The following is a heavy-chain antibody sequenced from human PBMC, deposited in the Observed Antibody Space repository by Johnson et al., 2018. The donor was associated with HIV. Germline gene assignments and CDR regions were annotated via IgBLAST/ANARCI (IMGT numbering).Heavy chain of an antibody. D-gene: IGHD3-3*01. Sequence: VQLMESGGGLVQPGGSLIVSCEASGLTFSDYYMSWIRQAPGKGLEWVSYISSSGSSRYYADSVKGRFTITRDNVKNSLYMQMNSLRVEDTAVYYCARGANFWSANDAFDIWGQGTMVTVSS. CDR2: ISSSGSSR. CDR3: ARGANFWSANDAFDI. J-gene: IGHJ3*02. CDR1: GLTFSDYY. V-gene: IGHV3-11*04.